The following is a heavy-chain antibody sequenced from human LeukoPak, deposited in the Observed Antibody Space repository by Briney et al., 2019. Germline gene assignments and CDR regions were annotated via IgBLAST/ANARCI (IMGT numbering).Heavy chain of an antibody. D-gene: IGHD4-17*01. CDR1: GGSISSGSYY. V-gene: IGHV4-61*02. J-gene: IGHJ6*03. CDR3: ASERYGDYDYYYYYYMDV. CDR2: IYTSGST. Sequence: TLSLTCTVSGGSISSGSYYWSWIRQPAGNGLEWIGRIYTSGSTNYNPSLKSRVTISVDTSKNQFSLKLSSVTAADTAVYYCASERYGDYDYYYYYYMDVWGKGTTVTVSS.